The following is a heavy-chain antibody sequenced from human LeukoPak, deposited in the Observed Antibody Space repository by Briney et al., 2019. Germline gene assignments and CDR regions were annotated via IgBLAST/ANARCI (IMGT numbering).Heavy chain of an antibody. CDR1: GFTFDDYA. CDR3: AKVGSEYYYDSSGPYGMDV. D-gene: IGHD3-22*01. Sequence: GRSLRLSCAASGFTFDDYAMHWVRQAPGKGLEWVSGISWTSGSIGYADSVKGRFTISRDNAKNSLYLQMNSLRAEDTALYYCAKVGSEYYYDSSGPYGMDVWGQGTTVTVSS. CDR2: ISWTSGSI. J-gene: IGHJ6*02. V-gene: IGHV3-9*01.